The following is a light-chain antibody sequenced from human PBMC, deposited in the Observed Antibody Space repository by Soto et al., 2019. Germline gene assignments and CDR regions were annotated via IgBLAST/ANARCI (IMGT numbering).Light chain of an antibody. CDR1: QSVSSY. CDR3: QQRINSIT. V-gene: IGKV3-11*01. CDR2: DAS. J-gene: IGKJ5*01. Sequence: EVVLTQSPATLSLSLGERATLSCRASQSVSSYLAWYQQKPGQAPRLLIYDASTRATGIPARFSGSGSGTDFTLTISSLDPEDFAVYYCQQRINSITFGQGTRLEIK.